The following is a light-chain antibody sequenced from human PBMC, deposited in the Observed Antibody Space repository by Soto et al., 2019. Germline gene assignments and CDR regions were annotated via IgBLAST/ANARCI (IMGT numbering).Light chain of an antibody. J-gene: IGKJ5*01. CDR1: QTISSW. V-gene: IGKV1-5*03. CDR3: LQHNSYPSIT. Sequence: IQMTQSPSTLSGSVGDRVTITCRASQTISSWLAWYQQKPGKAPKLLIYKASTLKSGVPSRFSGSGSGTEFTLTISSLQPEDFATYYCLQHNSYPSITFGQGTRLEIK. CDR2: KAS.